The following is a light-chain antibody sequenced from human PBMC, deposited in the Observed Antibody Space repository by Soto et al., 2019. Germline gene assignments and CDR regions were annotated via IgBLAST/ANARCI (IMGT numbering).Light chain of an antibody. Sequence: EIVMTQSPATLSVSPGERVTLSCRASQSLSSHLAWYQQKPGQAPRLLIYDASSRATGSRVRFSGSESGTEFTLTISSLQTEDFAVYYCQQYNAWPLTFGGGTKVEIK. V-gene: IGKV3-15*01. CDR2: DAS. CDR1: QSLSSH. CDR3: QQYNAWPLT. J-gene: IGKJ4*01.